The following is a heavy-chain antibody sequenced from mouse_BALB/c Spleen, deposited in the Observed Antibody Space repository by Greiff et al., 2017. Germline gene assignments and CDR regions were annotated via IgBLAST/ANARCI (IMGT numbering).Heavy chain of an antibody. J-gene: IGHJ3*01. V-gene: IGHV4-1*02. D-gene: IGHD1-1*02. CDR2: INPDSSTI. CDR1: GFDFSRYW. CDR3: ARPGAWFAY. Sequence: DVKLQESGGGLVQPGGSLKLSCAASGFDFSRYWMSWVRQAPGKGLEWIGEINPDSSTINYTPSLKDKFIISRDNAKNTLYLQMSKVRSEDTALYYCARPGAWFAYWGQGTLVTVSA.